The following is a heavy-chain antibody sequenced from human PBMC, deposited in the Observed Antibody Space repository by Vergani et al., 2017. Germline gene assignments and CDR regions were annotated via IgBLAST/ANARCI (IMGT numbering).Heavy chain of an antibody. D-gene: IGHD1-14*01. CDR2: INQDGDET. V-gene: IGHV3-7*03. Sequence: EVQLVESGEGLVKPGGSLRLSCAASGFTFSGYWGTWVRQAPGKGLEWVANINQDGDETHYLDSVKGRFTISRDNAKNSVFLQMNSLRAEDTAVYYCAKEGRSGITPFVADWGQGTLVTVSS. CDR3: AKEGRSGITPFVAD. J-gene: IGHJ4*02. CDR1: GFTFSGYW.